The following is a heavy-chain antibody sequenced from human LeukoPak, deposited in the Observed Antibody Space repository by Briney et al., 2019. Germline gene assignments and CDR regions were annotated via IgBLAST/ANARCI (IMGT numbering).Heavy chain of an antibody. J-gene: IGHJ5*02. CDR3: ARGPPYYHFWSGYVGVIDP. V-gene: IGHV4-34*01. Sequence: SETLSLACAVYGGSFSSYYWSWIRQPPGKGLEWFGEINRSGSTNYNPSLKSRVTISVDTSKNQFSLKLSSVTAADTAVYYCARGPPYYHFWSGYVGVIDPWGQGTLVTVSS. CDR2: INRSGST. D-gene: IGHD3-3*01. CDR1: GGSFSSYY.